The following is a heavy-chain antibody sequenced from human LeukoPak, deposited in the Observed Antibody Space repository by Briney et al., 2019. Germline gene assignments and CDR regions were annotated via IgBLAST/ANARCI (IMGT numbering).Heavy chain of an antibody. CDR3: ARDYGGNSGPSHAFDI. CDR1: GGTFSSYA. CDR2: IIPIFGTA. V-gene: IGHV1-69*05. Sequence: SVKVSCKASGGTFSSYAISWVRQAPGQGLEWMGRIIPIFGTANYAQKFQGRVTITTDESTSTAYMELSSLRSEGTAVYYCARDYGGNSGPSHAFDIWGQGTMVTVSS. J-gene: IGHJ3*02. D-gene: IGHD4-23*01.